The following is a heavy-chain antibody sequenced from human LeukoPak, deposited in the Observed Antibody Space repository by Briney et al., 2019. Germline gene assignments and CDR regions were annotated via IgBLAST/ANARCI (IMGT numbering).Heavy chain of an antibody. D-gene: IGHD3-3*02. Sequence: GGSLRLSCAASGFTLSDYYMSWVRQAPGKGLEWVSAISGSGGSTYYADSVKGRFTISRDNSKNTLYLQMDSLRAEDTAVYYCAKEVLGVFDYWGQGTLVTVSS. CDR2: ISGSGGST. CDR3: AKEVLGVFDY. V-gene: IGHV3-23*01. J-gene: IGHJ4*02. CDR1: GFTLSDYY.